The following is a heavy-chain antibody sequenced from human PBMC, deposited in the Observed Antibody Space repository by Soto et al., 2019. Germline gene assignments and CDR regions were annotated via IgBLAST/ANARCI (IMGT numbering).Heavy chain of an antibody. J-gene: IGHJ4*02. CDR2: IIPILGIA. Sequence: ASVKVSCKASGGTFSSYTISWVRQAPGQGLEWMGRIIPILGIANYAQKFQGRVTITADKSTSTAYMELSSLRSEDTAVYYCAREYSGYDFREGFDYWGQGTLVTVSS. CDR3: AREYSGYDFREGFDY. CDR1: GGTFSSYT. D-gene: IGHD5-12*01. V-gene: IGHV1-69*04.